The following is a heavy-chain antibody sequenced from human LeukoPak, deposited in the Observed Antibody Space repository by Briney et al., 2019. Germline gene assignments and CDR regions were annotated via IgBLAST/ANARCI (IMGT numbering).Heavy chain of an antibody. V-gene: IGHV3-11*01. CDR2: ISSSGSTI. D-gene: IGHD3-22*01. J-gene: IGHJ5*02. CDR3: AKYYYDSSGYYYPFDP. CDR1: GFTFSDYY. Sequence: GGSLRLSCAASGFTFSDYYMSWIRQAPGKGLEWVPNISSSGSTIYYADSVKGRFTISRDNAKNSLYLQMNSLRAEDTAVYYCAKYYYDSSGYYYPFDPWGQGTLVTVSS.